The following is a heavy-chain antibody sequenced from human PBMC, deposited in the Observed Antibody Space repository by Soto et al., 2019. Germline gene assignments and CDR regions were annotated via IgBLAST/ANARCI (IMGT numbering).Heavy chain of an antibody. J-gene: IGHJ4*02. CDR1: GWIFTFKY. Sequence: QMQLLQSGAEVKKTGSSVKISCKTSGWIFTFKYLHWVRQAPGHGLEWLGWITPYNGNVKYAQHFQDRISLTRDNSLTPLFLELRNLRSEDTGLYYCARSATSGDQHFIDSWGQGTLVTVSS. CDR2: ITPYNGNV. D-gene: IGHD7-27*01. CDR3: ARSATSGDQHFIDS. V-gene: IGHV1-45*02.